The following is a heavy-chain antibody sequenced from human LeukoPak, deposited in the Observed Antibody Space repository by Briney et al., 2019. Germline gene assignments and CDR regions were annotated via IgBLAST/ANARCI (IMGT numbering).Heavy chain of an antibody. V-gene: IGHV3-7*03. CDR2: INQGGSGK. J-gene: IGHJ6*04. CDR1: GFIFSNYA. CDR3: ARDFGLRCSGGTCYSVYYYGMDV. Sequence: GGSLRLSCSASGFIFSNYAMYWVRQAPGKGLEWVANINQGGSGKYYVDSVKGRFTISRDNAKKSLYLQMNMLRAEDTAVYYCARDFGLRCSGGTCYSVYYYGMDVWGKGTTVTVSS. D-gene: IGHD2-15*01.